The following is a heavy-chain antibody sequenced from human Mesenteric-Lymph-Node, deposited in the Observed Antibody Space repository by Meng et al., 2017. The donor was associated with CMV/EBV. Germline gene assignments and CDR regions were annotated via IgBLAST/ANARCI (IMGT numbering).Heavy chain of an antibody. V-gene: IGHV3-74*01. J-gene: IGHJ4*02. CDR3: ARPLSLWDYANNEPFKY. Sequence: GESLKISCAASGFTFSTYWMHWVRQAPGQAPVWVSHINADGSKIRYADSVKGRFTISRDNAENTLYLQMNSLRDEDTAVYYCARPLSLWDYANNEPFKYWGQGTQVTVSS. CDR2: INADGSKI. CDR1: GFTFSTYW. D-gene: IGHD3-16*01.